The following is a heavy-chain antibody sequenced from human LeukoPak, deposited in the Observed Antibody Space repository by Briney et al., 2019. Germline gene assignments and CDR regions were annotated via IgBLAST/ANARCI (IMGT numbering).Heavy chain of an antibody. V-gene: IGHV3-30*02. CDR2: IRYDGSNK. CDR1: GFSFSSYG. D-gene: IGHD3-22*01. J-gene: IGHJ4*02. CDR3: AKDSAYYYDSSGYYYD. Sequence: GGSLRLSCAASGFSFSSYGMHWVRQAPGKGLEWVAFIRYDGSNKYYADSVKGRFTISRDNSKNTLYLQMNSLRAEDTAVYYCAKDSAYYYDSSGYYYDWGQGTLVTVSS.